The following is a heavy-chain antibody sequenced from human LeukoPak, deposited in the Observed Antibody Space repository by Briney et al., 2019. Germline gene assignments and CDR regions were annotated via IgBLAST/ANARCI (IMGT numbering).Heavy chain of an antibody. Sequence: PGDSLRLSCAASGFTFDDYAMSWVRQVPGKGLEWVSGLTWDGGTSTYADSVEGRFAISRDNAKNSLYLQMNSLRAGDTALYYCARGEDNADEYLREDYWGQGILVIVSS. D-gene: IGHD2/OR15-2a*01. CDR2: LTWDGGTS. J-gene: IGHJ4*02. CDR3: ARGEDNADEYLREDY. V-gene: IGHV3-20*04. CDR1: GFTFDDYA.